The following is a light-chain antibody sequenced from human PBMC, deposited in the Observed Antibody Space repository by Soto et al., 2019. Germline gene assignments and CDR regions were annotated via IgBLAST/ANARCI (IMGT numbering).Light chain of an antibody. CDR2: STN. Sequence: QAVVSQEPSFSVSPGETVTLTCGLTSASVLTSYYPSWYQQTPGQATRTLIYSTNIRSSGVPDRFSASILGNKAALTITGAQADDEADYYCALYVGSGTVVFGGGTKLTVL. CDR1: SASVLTSYY. CDR3: ALYVGSGTVV. V-gene: IGLV8-61*01. J-gene: IGLJ2*01.